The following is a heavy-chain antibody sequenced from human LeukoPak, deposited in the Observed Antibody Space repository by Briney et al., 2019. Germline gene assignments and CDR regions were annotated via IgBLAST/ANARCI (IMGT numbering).Heavy chain of an antibody. Sequence: PGGSLRLSCAPSEFTSCSHQMSWVRQAPGKGREWGDKIAKDGSEKYSMDSVKGRFIISRDNGKNSLYLQMNSLRVEDTAVYYCARDWRQDNAFDLWGQGTMVTVSS. V-gene: IGHV3-7*01. D-gene: IGHD2-15*01. CDR3: ARDWRQDNAFDL. CDR2: IAKDGSEK. CDR1: EFTSCSHQ. J-gene: IGHJ3*01.